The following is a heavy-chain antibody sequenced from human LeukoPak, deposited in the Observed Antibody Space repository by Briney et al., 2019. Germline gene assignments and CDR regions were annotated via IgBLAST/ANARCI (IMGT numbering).Heavy chain of an antibody. CDR2: IYYGGTT. Sequence: SETLSLTCSVSNGSISTYYLSWIRQSPGKGLEWIGYIYYGGTTSYNPSLKRRVTISVHSPKNHFSLRLTPLTAADTALYYCARHGGTLDYFDSWGPGSLVIVSS. V-gene: IGHV4-59*08. J-gene: IGHJ4*02. D-gene: IGHD1-26*01. CDR3: ARHGGTLDYFDS. CDR1: NGSISTYY.